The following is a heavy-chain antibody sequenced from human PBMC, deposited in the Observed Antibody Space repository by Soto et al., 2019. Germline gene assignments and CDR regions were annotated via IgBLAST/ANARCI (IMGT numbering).Heavy chain of an antibody. Sequence: QVQLVQSGGEVKKPGASVKVSCKASGYTFTTSGVSWVRQAPGQGLEWMGWVSGDNGNTKDEEKFHDRVTMTTDTSTSTAYLVLRSRTTDDTADYYGARAGELPYFCYGRDVWGQGTTVIVSS. CDR2: VSGDNGNT. D-gene: IGHD4-17*01. CDR3: ARAGELPYFCYGRDV. CDR1: GYTFTTSG. J-gene: IGHJ6*02. V-gene: IGHV1-18*01.